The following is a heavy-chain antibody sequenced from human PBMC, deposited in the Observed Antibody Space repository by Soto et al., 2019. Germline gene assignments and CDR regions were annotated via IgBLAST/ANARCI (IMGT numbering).Heavy chain of an antibody. CDR3: ARDLPFDY. Sequence: PGGSLRLSCAASGFTFSSYAMHWVRQAPGKGLECVSGISSDGGSTNYADSVKGRFTISRDNSKNTLYLQMNSLRAEDTAVYYCARDLPFDYWGQGTLVTVSS. CDR2: ISSDGGST. V-gene: IGHV3-64*04. J-gene: IGHJ4*02. CDR1: GFTFSSYA.